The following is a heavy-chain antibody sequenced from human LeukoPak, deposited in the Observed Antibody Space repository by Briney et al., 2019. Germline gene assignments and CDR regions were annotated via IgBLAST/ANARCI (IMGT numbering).Heavy chain of an antibody. V-gene: IGHV3-7*01. CDR3: ASLGYSSSWYYYYYYGMDV. Sequence: PGGSLRLSCTASGFTFSSYWMSWVRQAPGKGLEWVANIKQDGSEKYYVDSVKGRFTISRDNAKNSLYLQMNSLRAEDTAVYYCASLGYSSSWYYYYYYGMDVWGQGTTVTVSS. D-gene: IGHD6-13*01. CDR1: GFTFSSYW. J-gene: IGHJ6*02. CDR2: IKQDGSEK.